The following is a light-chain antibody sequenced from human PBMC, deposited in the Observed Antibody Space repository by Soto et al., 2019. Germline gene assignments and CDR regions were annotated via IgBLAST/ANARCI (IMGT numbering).Light chain of an antibody. CDR3: QQYSSYWT. CDR2: DAT. Sequence: ITVTQAPSTLSASLGDRVTITCRASQSISRWLAWYQQKPGKAPKLLIHDATSLESGVPSRFSGSGSGTEFTLTISSLQPDDFATYYCQQYSSYWTFAQGSKVDI. V-gene: IGKV1-5*01. J-gene: IGKJ1*01. CDR1: QSISRW.